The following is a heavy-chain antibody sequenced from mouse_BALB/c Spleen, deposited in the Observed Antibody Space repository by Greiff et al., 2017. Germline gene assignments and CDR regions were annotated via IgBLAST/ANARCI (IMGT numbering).Heavy chain of an antibody. Sequence: EVNVVESGGGLVKPGGSLKLSCAASGFTFSSYAMSWVRQTPEKRLEWVASISSGGSTYYPDSVKGRFTISRDNARNILYLQMSSLRSEDTAMYYCARNYYGSSFDYWGQDTTLTVSS. CDR1: GFTFSSYA. D-gene: IGHD1-1*01. V-gene: IGHV5-6-5*01. CDR3: ARNYYGSSFDY. J-gene: IGHJ2*01. CDR2: ISSGGST.